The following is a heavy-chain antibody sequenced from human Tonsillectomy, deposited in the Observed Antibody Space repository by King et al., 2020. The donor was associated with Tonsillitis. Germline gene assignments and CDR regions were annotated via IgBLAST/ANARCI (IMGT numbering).Heavy chain of an antibody. Sequence: VQLVQSGAEVKKPGASVKVSCKASGYTFTGYYVHWVRQAPGQGLEWMGWINPKSGGTHYAQKLLGRVTMTRDTSSDTAYMELSRLRADDTAVFYCALSRGYSGYDPFDYRGQGTLVTVSS. CDR2: INPKSGGT. J-gene: IGHJ4*02. CDR3: ALSRGYSGYDPFDY. CDR1: GYTFTGYY. V-gene: IGHV1-2*02. D-gene: IGHD5-12*01.